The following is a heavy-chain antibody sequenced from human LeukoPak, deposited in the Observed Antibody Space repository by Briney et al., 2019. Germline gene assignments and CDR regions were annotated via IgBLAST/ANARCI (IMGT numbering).Heavy chain of an antibody. V-gene: IGHV2-70*11. J-gene: IGHJ6*02. Sequence: KSGPALVKPTQTLTLTCTFSGFSLSTSGRCVSWIRQPPGKALEWLARLDWDDDKYYSTSLKTRLTISKDTSKNQVVLTMTNMDPVDTATYYCARSTLSGYVDVWGQGTTVTVSS. CDR1: GFSLSTSGRC. CDR2: LDWDDDK. D-gene: IGHD3-3*01. CDR3: ARSTLSGYVDV.